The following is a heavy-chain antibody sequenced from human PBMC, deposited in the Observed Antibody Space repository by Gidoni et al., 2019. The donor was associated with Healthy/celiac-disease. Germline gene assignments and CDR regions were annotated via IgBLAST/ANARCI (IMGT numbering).Heavy chain of an antibody. V-gene: IGHV5-51*01. CDR3: ARHESRNFDGDPGPSPDY. J-gene: IGHJ4*02. D-gene: IGHD4-17*01. CDR2: IYPGYSDT. Sequence: EVQLVQAGAEVKKPGESLKIYCKGSGYSVTSYWLGWVRPMPGKGLEWMGSIYPGYSDTSYSPSFQGQATISADKSISTAYLQWSSLKASDTAMYYCARHESRNFDGDPGPSPDYWGQGTLVTVSS. CDR1: GYSVTSYW.